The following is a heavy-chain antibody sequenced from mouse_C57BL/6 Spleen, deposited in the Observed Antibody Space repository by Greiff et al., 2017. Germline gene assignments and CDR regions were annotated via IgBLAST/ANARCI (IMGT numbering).Heavy chain of an antibody. Sequence: VMLVESGAGLVKPGGSLKLSCAASGFTFSVYGLHLVRQAPENGLAWVSYISSGSSTIYYADTVKGRFTISRDNAKNTLFLQMTSLRSEDTAMYYCAREGFDYWGQGTTLTVSS. CDR1: GFTFSVYG. V-gene: IGHV5-17*01. CDR2: ISSGSSTI. CDR3: AREGFDY. J-gene: IGHJ2*01.